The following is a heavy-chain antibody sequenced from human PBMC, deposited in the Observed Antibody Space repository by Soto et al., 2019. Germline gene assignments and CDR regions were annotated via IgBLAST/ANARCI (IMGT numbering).Heavy chain of an antibody. CDR2: ISSSSSYI. Sequence: EVQLVESGGGLVKPGGSLRLSCAASGFTFSSYSMNWVRQAPGKGLAWVSSISSSSSYIYYADSVKGRFTISRDNAKNSLYLQMNSLRAEDTAVYYCARASGAAVNTIHPNYWGQGTLVTVSS. CDR1: GFTFSSYS. J-gene: IGHJ4*02. V-gene: IGHV3-21*01. CDR3: ARASGAAVNTIHPNY. D-gene: IGHD6-13*01.